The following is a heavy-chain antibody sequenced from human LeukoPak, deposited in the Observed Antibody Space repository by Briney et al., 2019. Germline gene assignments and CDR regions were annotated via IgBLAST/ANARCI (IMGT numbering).Heavy chain of an antibody. D-gene: IGHD1-1*01. V-gene: IGHV3-23*01. CDR2: INPSGGNT. CDR1: GFTFSSNP. CDR3: ATTKQARRYFDY. Sequence: GGSLRLSCAGSGFTFSSNPLSWVRQAPGKGLEWVSAINPSGGNTYYADSVRGRFTISRDNSKNTLYLQMNTLRAEDAAVYYCATTKQARRYFDYWGQGTLVTVSS. J-gene: IGHJ4*02.